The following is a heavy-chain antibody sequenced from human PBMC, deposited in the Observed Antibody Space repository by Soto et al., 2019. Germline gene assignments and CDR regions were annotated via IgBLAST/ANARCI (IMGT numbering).Heavy chain of an antibody. CDR3: ARSEHGYNAFDF. Sequence: QVVLVESGGGVVQPGKSLRLSCAASGFVFSDYGLHWLRQTPGKGLEWLAFISFDGEDSYYADSVKGRFDISRDTSTNTLYLQMNSLRREDTAVYFCARSEHGYNAFDFWGRGTLLTVS. CDR2: ISFDGEDS. D-gene: IGHD5-12*01. V-gene: IGHV3-30*09. J-gene: IGHJ4*02. CDR1: GFVFSDYG.